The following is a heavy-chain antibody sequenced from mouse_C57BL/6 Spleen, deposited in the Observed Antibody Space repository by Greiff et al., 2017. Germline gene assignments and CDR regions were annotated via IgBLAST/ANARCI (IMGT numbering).Heavy chain of an antibody. Sequence: EVQRVESGPGLVKPSQSLSLTCSVTGYSITSGYYWNWIRQFPGNKLEWMGYISYDGSNNYNPSLKNRISITRDTSKNQFFLKLNSVTTEDTATYYCARGLTFYYAMDYWGQGTSVTVSS. J-gene: IGHJ4*01. CDR3: ARGLTFYYAMDY. CDR1: GYSITSGYY. D-gene: IGHD4-1*01. CDR2: ISYDGSN. V-gene: IGHV3-6*01.